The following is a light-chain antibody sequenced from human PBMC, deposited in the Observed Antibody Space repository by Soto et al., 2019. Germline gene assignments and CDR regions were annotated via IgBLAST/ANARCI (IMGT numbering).Light chain of an antibody. V-gene: IGKV1-5*03. CDR1: QSISNW. Sequence: DIQMTQSPATLSASVGDSVTITCRASQSISNWLAWYQLRPGQAPKLLIHEASNLHSGVSSRFSGSGSGTDFTLTITSLQPEDFATYYCQQYKSYCTFGQGTRVDLK. CDR2: EAS. J-gene: IGKJ1*01. CDR3: QQYKSYCT.